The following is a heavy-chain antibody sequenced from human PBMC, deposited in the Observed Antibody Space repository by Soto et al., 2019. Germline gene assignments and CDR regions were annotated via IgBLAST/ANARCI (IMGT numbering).Heavy chain of an antibody. CDR2: ISDSGGST. Sequence: SGGSLRLSCAASGFTFSSYAMSWVRQAPGKGLEWVSAISDSGGSTYYADSVKGRFTISRDNSKNTLYLQMNSLRAEDTAVYYCAKDRIAAAGSDLNWFDPWGQGTLVTVSS. D-gene: IGHD6-13*01. J-gene: IGHJ5*02. CDR1: GFTFSSYA. CDR3: AKDRIAAAGSDLNWFDP. V-gene: IGHV3-23*01.